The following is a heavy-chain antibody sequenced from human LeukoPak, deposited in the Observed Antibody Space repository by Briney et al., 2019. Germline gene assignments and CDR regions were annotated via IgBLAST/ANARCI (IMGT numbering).Heavy chain of an antibody. D-gene: IGHD2-15*01. CDR2: INHSGST. V-gene: IGHV4-34*01. J-gene: IGHJ3*02. CDR1: GPSFSRSY. CDR3: ARGRFKDTVVVVAVTRAFDI. Sequence: SETLSLTCAVYGPSFSRSYWSCIRQPPGKGLEWIGEINHSGSTNYNPSLKSRVTISVDTSKNQFSLKLSSVTAADTAGYYCARGRFKDTVVVVAVTRAFDIWGQGTMVTVSS.